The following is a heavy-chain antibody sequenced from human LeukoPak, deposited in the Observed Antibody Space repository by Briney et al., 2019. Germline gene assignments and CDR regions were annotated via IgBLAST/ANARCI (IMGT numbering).Heavy chain of an antibody. CDR2: IYPGDSDI. J-gene: IGHJ4*02. Sequence: GESLKISCKGSGYSITNSCNGWGRQMPGEGLEGRGIIYPGDSDIRYSPSFQGQVTISADKSISTAYLQWSSLQASDTAMYYCARHHGAYCGGDCYSDWGQGTLVTVS. CDR3: ARHHGAYCGGDCYSD. V-gene: IGHV5-51*01. CDR1: GYSITNSC. D-gene: IGHD2-21*02.